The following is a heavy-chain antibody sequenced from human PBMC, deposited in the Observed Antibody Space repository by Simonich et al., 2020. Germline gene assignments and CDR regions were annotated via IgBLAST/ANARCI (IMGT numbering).Heavy chain of an antibody. D-gene: IGHD6-13*01. Sequence: QVQLQESGPGLVKPSETLSLTLPVSGYSISSGYYWGWIRQPPGKGLEWIQSIYYSGSTYYNPSLKSRVTISLDTSKNQFSLKLSSVPAADTAVYYCARVGYSNYYYYGMDVWGQGTTVTVSS. CDR3: ARVGYSNYYYYGMDV. V-gene: IGHV4-38-2*02. CDR1: GYSISSGYY. CDR2: IYYSGST. J-gene: IGHJ6*02.